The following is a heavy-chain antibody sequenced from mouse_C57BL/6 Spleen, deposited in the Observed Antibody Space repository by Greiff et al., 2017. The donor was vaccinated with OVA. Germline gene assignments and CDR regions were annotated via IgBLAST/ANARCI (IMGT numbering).Heavy chain of an antibody. CDR1: GYTFTSYW. J-gene: IGHJ1*03. D-gene: IGHD1-1*01. CDR3: ARRLGSTTTVVARWYFDV. V-gene: IGHV1-72*01. Sequence: QQPGAELVKPGASVKLSCKASGYTFTSYWMHWVKQRPGRGLEWIGRIDPNSGGTKYNEKFKSKATLTVDKPSSTAYMQLSSLTSEDSAVYYCARRLGSTTTVVARWYFDVWGTGTTVTVSS. CDR2: IDPNSGGT.